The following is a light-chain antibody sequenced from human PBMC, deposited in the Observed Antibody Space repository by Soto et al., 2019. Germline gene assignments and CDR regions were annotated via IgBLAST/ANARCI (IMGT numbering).Light chain of an antibody. J-gene: IGKJ4*01. V-gene: IGKV3-20*01. Sequence: EIVLTQSPGTLSLSPGERASLSCRASQSVSISYLAWYQQRPGQAPRLLIYGASSRATGIPDRFSGSGSGTGFTLTINRLEPEDFAVYYCQQYDSSPPFALTFGGGTKVDIK. CDR1: QSVSISY. CDR3: QQYDSSPPFALT. CDR2: GAS.